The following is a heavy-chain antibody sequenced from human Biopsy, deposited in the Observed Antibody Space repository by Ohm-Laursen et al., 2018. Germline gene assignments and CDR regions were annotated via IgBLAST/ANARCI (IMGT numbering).Heavy chain of an antibody. D-gene: IGHD6-19*01. CDR2: ISPKSGGT. V-gene: IGHV1-2*02. J-gene: IGHJ4*02. CDR3: ALQSVAQMKNFDY. CDR1: GFSFTGYY. Sequence: SVKVSCKASGFSFTGYYIRWVRQAPGQGLEWMGWISPKSGGTNYAQKFQGNITMTKNTSMSTAYMEMSRLRSDDTAVYYCALQSVAQMKNFDYWGQGTLVTVSS.